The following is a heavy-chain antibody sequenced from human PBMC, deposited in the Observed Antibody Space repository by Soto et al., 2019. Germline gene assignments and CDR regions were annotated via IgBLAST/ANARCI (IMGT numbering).Heavy chain of an antibody. Sequence: GESRRVSCKGSGYRFTSYWISWVRQMPGKGLEWMGRIDPSDSYTNYSPSFQGHVTISADKSISTAYLQWSSLKASDTAMYYCARSYSSSFDYWGQGTLVTVSS. CDR3: ARSYSSSFDY. D-gene: IGHD6-13*01. CDR2: IDPSDSYT. V-gene: IGHV5-10-1*01. CDR1: GYRFTSYW. J-gene: IGHJ4*02.